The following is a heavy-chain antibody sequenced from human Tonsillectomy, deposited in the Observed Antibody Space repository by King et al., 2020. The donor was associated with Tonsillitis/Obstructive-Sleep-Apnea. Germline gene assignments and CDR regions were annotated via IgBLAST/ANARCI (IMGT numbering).Heavy chain of an antibody. J-gene: IGHJ3*02. Sequence: VQLVESGGGLVKPGGSLRLSCAASDFTFSNYSMNWARQAPGKGLEWVSSISSNSNYIYYADSLKGRFTISRDNAKNSLYLQMNSLRAEDTAVYYCARDGDYYGSAIFGDAFDIWGQGTMVTVSS. D-gene: IGHD3-10*01. V-gene: IGHV3-21*01. CDR2: ISSNSNYI. CDR1: DFTFSNYS. CDR3: ARDGDYYGSAIFGDAFDI.